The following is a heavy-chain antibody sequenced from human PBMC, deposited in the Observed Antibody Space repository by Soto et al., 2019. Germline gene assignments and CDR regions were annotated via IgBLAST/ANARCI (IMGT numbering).Heavy chain of an antibody. CDR3: AHMMHLWWFDP. J-gene: IGHJ5*02. Sequence: QITLKESGPTLVKPTQTLPLTCTFPGFSPSTSGVGVGWIRQPLGKAREWLALIYWKADKRYSPSLKSTLTITTDTSNNQVVLTMTTMDPVDTATYYCAHMMHLWWFDPWGQGTLVTVSS. V-gene: IGHV2-5*01. D-gene: IGHD3-3*02. CDR2: IYWKADK. CDR1: GFSPSTSGVG.